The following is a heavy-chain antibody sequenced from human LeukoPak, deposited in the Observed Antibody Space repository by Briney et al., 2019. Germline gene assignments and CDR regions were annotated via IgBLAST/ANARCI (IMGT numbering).Heavy chain of an antibody. CDR2: MNPNSGNT. CDR1: GYTFTSYD. CDR3: ARPLRVTMIRGAAFRASSDFDP. D-gene: IGHD3-10*01. Sequence: ASVKVSCKASGYTFTSYDINWVRQATGQGLEWMGWMNPNSGNTGYAQKFQGRVTMTRNTSISTAYMELSRLRSDDTAVYYCARPLRVTMIRGAAFRASSDFDPWGQGTLVTVSS. J-gene: IGHJ5*02. V-gene: IGHV1-8*01.